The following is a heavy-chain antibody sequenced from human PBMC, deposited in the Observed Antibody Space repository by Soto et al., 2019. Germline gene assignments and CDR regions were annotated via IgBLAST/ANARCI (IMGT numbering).Heavy chain of an antibody. CDR1: GGTFSTSS. Sequence: QVQLVQSGAQVKEPGTSVTVSCRASGGTFSTSSFVWVRQGPGQGLEWMGGIIPIFSKTNVAPKFQDRITFTADESTRTAYMELSSLRSEDTAIYYCARDVVRSTGGDSWGQRTLVTVSS. V-gene: IGHV1-69*01. D-gene: IGHD7-27*01. CDR3: ARDVVRSTGGDS. J-gene: IGHJ4*02. CDR2: IIPIFSKT.